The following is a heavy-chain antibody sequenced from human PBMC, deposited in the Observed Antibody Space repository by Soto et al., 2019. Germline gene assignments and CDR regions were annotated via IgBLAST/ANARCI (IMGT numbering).Heavy chain of an antibody. D-gene: IGHD3-3*01. CDR3: ASGGPYYHSWSGYYGGFYYYGLDV. V-gene: IGHV4-34*01. CDR2: INHSGST. CDR1: GGSFSGYY. Sequence: SETLSLTCAVYGGSFSGYYWSWIRQPPGKGLEWIGEINHSGSTNYNPSLKSRVTISVDTSKNQFSLKLSFVTAADTAVYYCASGGPYYHSWSGYYGGFYYYGLDVWGQGTTVTVSS. J-gene: IGHJ6*02.